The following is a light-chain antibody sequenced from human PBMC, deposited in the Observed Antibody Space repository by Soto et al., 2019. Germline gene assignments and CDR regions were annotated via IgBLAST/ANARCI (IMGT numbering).Light chain of an antibody. CDR3: SSYTSSSTPYV. J-gene: IGLJ1*01. V-gene: IGLV2-14*01. Sequence: QSALTQPASVSGSPGQSITISCTGTSGDVGGYNYVSWYQQHPGKAPKLMIYEVSNRPSGVSNRFSGPKSGNTASLTISGLQAEDEADYYCSSYTSSSTPYVFGTGTKLTVL. CDR2: EVS. CDR1: SGDVGGYNY.